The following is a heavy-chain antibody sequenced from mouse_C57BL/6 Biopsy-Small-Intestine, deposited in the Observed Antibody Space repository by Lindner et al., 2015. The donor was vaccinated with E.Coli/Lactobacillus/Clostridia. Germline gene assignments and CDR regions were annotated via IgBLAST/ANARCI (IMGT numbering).Heavy chain of an antibody. J-gene: IGHJ4*01. V-gene: IGHV1-80*01. CDR2: IYPGDGDT. CDR3: ARRDTLVRGYYAMDY. D-gene: IGHD3-3*01. CDR1: GYAFSSYW. Sequence: VQLQESGAELVKPGASVKISCKASGYAFSSYWMNWVKQRPGKGLEWIGQIYPGDGDTNYNGKFKGKTTLTADKSSRTAYMQLSSLTSEDSAVYLCARRDTLVRGYYAMDYWGQGTSVTVSS.